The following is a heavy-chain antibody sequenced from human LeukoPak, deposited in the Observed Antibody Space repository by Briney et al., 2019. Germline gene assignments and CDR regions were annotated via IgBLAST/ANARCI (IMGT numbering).Heavy chain of an antibody. CDR1: RFTFSSYA. V-gene: IGHV3-23*01. CDR3: ARDGRYYYDSSDYFDY. D-gene: IGHD3-22*01. CDR2: ISDSGDST. J-gene: IGHJ4*02. Sequence: GGSLRLSCAASRFTFSSYAMSWVRQAPGKGLEWVSGISDSGDSTSYADSVKGRFTISRDNSENTLYLQMNSLRAEDTAVYYCARDGRYYYDSSDYFDYWGQGTLVTVSS.